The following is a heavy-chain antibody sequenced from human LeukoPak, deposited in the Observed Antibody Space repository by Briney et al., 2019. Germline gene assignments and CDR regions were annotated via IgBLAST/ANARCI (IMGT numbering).Heavy chain of an antibody. J-gene: IGHJ4*02. Sequence: PGGSLRLSCAASGFTFSDYGMHWVRQTPGRGLEWVAAIWYDGSNKYYADSVEGRFTISRDNAKNSQYLQMNSLRAEDTALYYCAKDSSLMTGSFDYWGQGTLVTVSS. CDR2: IWYDGSNK. CDR1: GFTFSDYG. D-gene: IGHD3-9*01. CDR3: AKDSSLMTGSFDY. V-gene: IGHV3-33*03.